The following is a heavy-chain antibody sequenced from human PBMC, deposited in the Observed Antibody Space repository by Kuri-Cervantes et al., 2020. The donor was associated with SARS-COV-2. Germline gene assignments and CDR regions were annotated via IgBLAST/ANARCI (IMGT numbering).Heavy chain of an antibody. CDR2: IKQDGSEK. J-gene: IGHJ6*02. D-gene: IGHD2-2*01. Sequence: GGSRRLSCPASGFTFSSYWMSWVRQAPGKGLECVANIKQDGSEKYYVDSVKGRFTISRDNAKNSLYLQMNSLRAEDTAVYYCARDRYCSSNSCYYYGMDVWGQGTTVTVSS. CDR1: GFTFSSYW. V-gene: IGHV3-7*05. CDR3: ARDRYCSSNSCYYYGMDV.